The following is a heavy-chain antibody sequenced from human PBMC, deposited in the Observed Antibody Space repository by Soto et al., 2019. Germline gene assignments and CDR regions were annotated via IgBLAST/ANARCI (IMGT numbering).Heavy chain of an antibody. CDR2: INHSGSS. D-gene: IGHD1-1*01. CDR3: ASHPLNWSDADS. V-gene: IGHV4-34*01. J-gene: IGHJ4*02. CDR1: GGSFSGYY. Sequence: SETLSLTCAVYGGSFSGYYWSWIRQPPGKGLEWIGEINHSGSSYSNPSLKSRLSMSVDTSKNQFSLTMKSVTAADTGVYYCASHPLNWSDADSWGQGVLVTVSS.